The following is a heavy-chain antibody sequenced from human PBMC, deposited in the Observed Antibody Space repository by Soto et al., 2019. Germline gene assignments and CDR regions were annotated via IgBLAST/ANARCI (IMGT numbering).Heavy chain of an antibody. CDR3: ARQGAAIWMGY. CDR1: GYTFSGHW. CDR2: IDPSDSYI. Sequence: PGESLKISCKTSGYTFSGHWISWVRQVPGKGLQWMGNIDPSDSYINYNPAFRGHVTFSVDKSNSTAYLHWRSLGPSDTAIYYCARQGAAIWMGYWGQGTLVTVSS. V-gene: IGHV5-10-1*01. J-gene: IGHJ4*02. D-gene: IGHD3-3*01.